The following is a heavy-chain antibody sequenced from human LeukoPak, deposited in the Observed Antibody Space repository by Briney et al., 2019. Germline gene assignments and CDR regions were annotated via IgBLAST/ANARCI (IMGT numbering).Heavy chain of an antibody. J-gene: IGHJ4*02. D-gene: IGHD1-26*01. CDR1: GFTFSRYG. CDR3: AREGQVVGRTMSDY. V-gene: IGHV3-30*02. Sequence: GGSLRLSCAASGFTFSRYGMHWVRQAPGKGLEWVAFIRYDESIKYYADSVKGRFTVSRDNSKNTLYLQMNSLTADDTAVYYCAREGQVVGRTMSDYWGQGTLVTVSS. CDR2: IRYDESIK.